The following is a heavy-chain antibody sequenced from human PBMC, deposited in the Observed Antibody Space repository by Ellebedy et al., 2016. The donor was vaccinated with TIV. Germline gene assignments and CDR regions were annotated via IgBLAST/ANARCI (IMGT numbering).Heavy chain of an antibody. D-gene: IGHD1-26*01. J-gene: IGHJ4*02. Sequence: GSLRLXXSVSGFSISGGYYWGWIRQPPGKGLEWIGQISYSGYTSYNPSLKSRITMSVDSSKNQFSLILTSMTAADTAFYYCARKYSGFDYWGRGTLVTVSS. CDR3: ARKYSGFDY. V-gene: IGHV4-38-2*02. CDR1: GFSISGGYY. CDR2: ISYSGYT.